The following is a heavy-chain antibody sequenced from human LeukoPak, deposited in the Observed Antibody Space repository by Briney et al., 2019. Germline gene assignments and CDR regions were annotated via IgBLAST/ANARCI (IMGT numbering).Heavy chain of an antibody. Sequence: GGSLRVSCAASGFTFSSNGMHCVRQAPGKGLEWVAIISYDGSNKYYADTVKGRFTISRDNSKNTLYLQMNSPRAEDTAVYYCAKGGGDGDYDDYYYGMHVWGKGTTVTVSS. CDR1: GFTFSSNG. V-gene: IGHV3-30*18. J-gene: IGHJ6*04. D-gene: IGHD4-17*01. CDR2: ISYDGSNK. CDR3: AKGGGDGDYDDYYYGMHV.